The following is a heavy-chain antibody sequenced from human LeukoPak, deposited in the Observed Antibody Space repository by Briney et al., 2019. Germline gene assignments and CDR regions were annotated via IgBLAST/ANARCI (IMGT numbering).Heavy chain of an antibody. CDR3: AKEYDSSGYSY. Sequence: GGSLRLSCAASGFNFANHAMSWVRQAPGKGLEWVSAISGSGGSTFYADSVKGRFTISRDNSKNTLDLQMNSLRAEDTAVYYCAKEYDSSGYSYWGQGTLVTVSS. CDR1: GFNFANHA. D-gene: IGHD3-22*01. J-gene: IGHJ4*02. V-gene: IGHV3-23*01. CDR2: ISGSGGST.